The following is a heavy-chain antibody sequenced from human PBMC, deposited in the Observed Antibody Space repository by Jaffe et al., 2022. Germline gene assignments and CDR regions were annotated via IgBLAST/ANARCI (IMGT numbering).Heavy chain of an antibody. Sequence: EVQLVESGGGLVKPGGSLRLSCAASGFTFSSYSMNWVRQAPGKGLEWVSSISSSSSYIYYADSVKGRFTISRDNAKNSLYLQMNSLRAEDTAVYYCARVRYGDYVVDYWGQGTLVTVSS. V-gene: IGHV3-21*01. D-gene: IGHD4-17*01. CDR2: ISSSSSYI. CDR1: GFTFSSYS. CDR3: ARVRYGDYVVDY. J-gene: IGHJ4*02.